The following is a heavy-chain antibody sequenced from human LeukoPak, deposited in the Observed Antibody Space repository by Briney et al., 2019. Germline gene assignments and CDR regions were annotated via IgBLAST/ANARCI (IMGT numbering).Heavy chain of an antibody. CDR3: ARAKVEMATTFDY. J-gene: IGHJ4*02. V-gene: IGHV3-7*01. Sequence: GGSLRLSCAASGFTFSSYWMSWVRQAPGKGLEWLANIKQDGSEKYYVDSVKGRFTISRDNAKNSLYLQMNSLRAEDTAVYYCARAKVEMATTFDYWGQGTLVTVSS. D-gene: IGHD5-24*01. CDR2: IKQDGSEK. CDR1: GFTFSSYW.